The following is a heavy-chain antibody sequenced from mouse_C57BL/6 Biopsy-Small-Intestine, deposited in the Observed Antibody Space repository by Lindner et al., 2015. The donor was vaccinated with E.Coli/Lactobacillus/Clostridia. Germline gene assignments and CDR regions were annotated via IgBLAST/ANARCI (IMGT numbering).Heavy chain of an antibody. D-gene: IGHD3-2*02. V-gene: IGHV1-42*01. Sequence: VQLQESGPELVKPGASVKISCKASGYSFTGYYINWVKQSPEKSLEWIGEINPSSGGTTYNQKFKAKATLTVDKSSSTAYMELARLTSEDSAVYYCASPRQLRLYFDYWGQGTTLTVSS. CDR2: INPSSGGT. J-gene: IGHJ2*01. CDR1: GYSFTGYY. CDR3: ASPRQLRLYFDY.